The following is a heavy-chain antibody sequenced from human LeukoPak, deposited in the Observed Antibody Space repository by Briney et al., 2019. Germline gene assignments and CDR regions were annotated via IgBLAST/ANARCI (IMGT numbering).Heavy chain of an antibody. J-gene: IGHJ3*02. CDR1: GFTFSSYS. V-gene: IGHV3-48*01. CDR2: ISNSGSTI. Sequence: GGSLRLSCEASGFTFSSYSMSWVRQAPGKGLEWVSYISNSGSTIYYADSVKGRFTISRDIAKSSLYLQMNSLRAEDTAVYYCARRSGSPPDVFDIWGQGTMVTVSS. CDR3: ARRSGSPPDVFDI. D-gene: IGHD1-26*01.